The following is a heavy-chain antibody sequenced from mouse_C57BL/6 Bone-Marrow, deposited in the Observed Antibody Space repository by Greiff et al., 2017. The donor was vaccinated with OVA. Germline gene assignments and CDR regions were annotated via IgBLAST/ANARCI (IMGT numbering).Heavy chain of an antibody. V-gene: IGHV2-5*01. Sequence: VKLQQSGPGLVQPSQSLSITCTVSGFSLTSYGVHWVRQSPGKGLEWLGVIWRGGSTDYNAAFMSRLSITKDNSKSQVFFKMNSLQADDTAIYYCAKRSYGRYYYAMDYWGQGTSVTVSS. CDR3: AKRSYGRYYYAMDY. CDR2: IWRGGST. D-gene: IGHD1-1*01. CDR1: GFSLTSYG. J-gene: IGHJ4*01.